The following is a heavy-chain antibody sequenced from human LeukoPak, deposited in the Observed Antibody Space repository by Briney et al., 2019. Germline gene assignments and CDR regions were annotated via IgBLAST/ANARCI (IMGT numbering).Heavy chain of an antibody. CDR3: ARSHSVWTSFDY. D-gene: IGHD3/OR15-3a*01. J-gene: IGHJ4*02. CDR1: GDSISSSSYY. Sequence: ASETLSLTCSVSGDSISSSSYYWGWIRQPPGKGLEWIGYIYYSGSTNYNPSLKSRVTISVDTSKNQFSLKLSSVTAADTAVYYCARSHSVWTSFDYWGQGTLVTVSS. CDR2: IYYSGST. V-gene: IGHV4-61*05.